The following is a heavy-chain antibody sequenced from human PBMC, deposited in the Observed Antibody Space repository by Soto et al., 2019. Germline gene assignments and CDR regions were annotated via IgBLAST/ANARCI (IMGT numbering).Heavy chain of an antibody. D-gene: IGHD1-1*01. Sequence: QVQVVESGGGVVQPGRSLRLSCAASGFTFSSYTMYWVRQAPGKGLEGVAVIWHDGSNKYYVESVKGRFTISRDNSKNTLYLQMNSLRAEDTAVYYCAREDWNDGHYCGMGVWGQGTTVTVSS. V-gene: IGHV3-33*01. J-gene: IGHJ6*02. CDR1: GFTFSSYT. CDR2: IWHDGSNK. CDR3: AREDWNDGHYCGMGV.